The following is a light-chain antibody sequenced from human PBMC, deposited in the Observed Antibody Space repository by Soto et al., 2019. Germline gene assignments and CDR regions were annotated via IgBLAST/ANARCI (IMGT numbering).Light chain of an antibody. J-gene: IGKJ1*01. CDR1: QSISSY. CDR2: XAS. CDR3: QQYTKTNNTWM. Sequence: IQKTHSPSSLSASVGDMVTITCRASQSISSYLNWYQQKPGKAPKLLVYXASTLQSGVASRFSGSVSGTEFTLIISGLQPDDSATYYCQQYTKTNNTWMFCQGTKVDIK. V-gene: IGKV1-39*01.